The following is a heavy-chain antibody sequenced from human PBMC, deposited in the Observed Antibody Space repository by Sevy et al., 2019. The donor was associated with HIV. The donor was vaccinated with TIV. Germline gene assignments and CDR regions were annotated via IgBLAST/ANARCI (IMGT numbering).Heavy chain of an antibody. V-gene: IGHV3-7*01. CDR1: GFTFSSYW. CDR3: ARDTGVGAYDY. CDR2: IKQDGSEK. J-gene: IGHJ4*02. D-gene: IGHD1-26*01. Sequence: GGSLRLSCAASGFTFSSYWMSWVRQAPGKGLEWVANIKQDGSEKYYVDSVKGRFTISRDNAKNSRYLQMNSLRAEDTAVYYCARDTGVGAYDYWGQGTLVTVSS.